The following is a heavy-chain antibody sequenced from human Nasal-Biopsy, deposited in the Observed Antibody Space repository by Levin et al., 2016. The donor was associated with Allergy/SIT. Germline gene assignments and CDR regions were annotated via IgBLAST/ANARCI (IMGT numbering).Heavy chain of an antibody. Sequence: GESLKISCKASGYSYWISWVRQMPGKGLEWMGRIDPSDSYTKYSPSFQGHVTISVDKSISTAYLQWSSLKASDTAMYYCARHVAGTLRYFDLWGRGTLVTVPS. V-gene: IGHV5-10-1*01. CDR1: GYSYW. J-gene: IGHJ2*01. CDR3: ARHVAGTLRYFDL. D-gene: IGHD1-7*01. CDR2: IDPSDSYT.